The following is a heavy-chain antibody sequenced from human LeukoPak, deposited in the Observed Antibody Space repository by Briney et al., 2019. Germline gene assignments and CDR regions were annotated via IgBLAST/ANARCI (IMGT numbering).Heavy chain of an antibody. CDR3: ARHESYLNWFDP. CDR2: IYHTGTT. J-gene: IGHJ5*02. Sequence: PSETLSLTCTVSGDSFSGFYCSWIRHPPGKRLEWIGYIYHTGTTNYSPSLKSRVTISLDMSKNNCSLKLNSVTAADTAVYYCARHESYLNWFDPWGQGTLVTVSS. V-gene: IGHV4-59*08. CDR1: GDSFSGFY.